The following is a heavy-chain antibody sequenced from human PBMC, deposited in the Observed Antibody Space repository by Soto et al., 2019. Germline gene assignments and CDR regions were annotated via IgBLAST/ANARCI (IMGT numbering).Heavy chain of an antibody. CDR2: ISYDGGGK. Sequence: QVQLLESGGGVVQPGRSLRLSCAASGFTFISYAMIWIRQAPGKGLEWVAVISYDGGGKYYGDSVKGRFTISRDNSKNTLYLQMNSLRAEDTAVYYCARGRGTYSYPLGDYWGQGTLVTVSS. CDR3: ARGRGTYSYPLGDY. D-gene: IGHD1-26*01. CDR1: GFTFISYA. J-gene: IGHJ4*02. V-gene: IGHV3-30-3*01.